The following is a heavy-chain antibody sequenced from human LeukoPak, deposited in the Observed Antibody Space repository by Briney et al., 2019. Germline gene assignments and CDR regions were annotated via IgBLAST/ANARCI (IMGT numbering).Heavy chain of an antibody. V-gene: IGHV3-33*08. CDR3: ARAGYCSGGSCYGSDY. J-gene: IGHJ4*02. D-gene: IGHD2-15*01. Sequence: PGGSLRLSCAASGFXFSSYGIHWVRQAPGKGLEWVAPIWYDGSIQYYADSVKGRFTISRDNSNNTLYLQMDSLRAEDTAVYYCARAGYCSGGSCYGSDYWGQGTLVSVSS. CDR1: GFXFSSYG. CDR2: IWYDGSIQ.